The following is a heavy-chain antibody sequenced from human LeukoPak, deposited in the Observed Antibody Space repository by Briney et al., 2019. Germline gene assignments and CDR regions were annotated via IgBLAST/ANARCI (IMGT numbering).Heavy chain of an antibody. J-gene: IGHJ4*02. V-gene: IGHV1-8*03. CDR1: GYTFTSYD. Sequence: GASVKVSCKASGYTFTSYDINWVRQATGQGLEWMGWMNPNSGNTGYAQKFQGRVTITRNTSISTAYMELSSLRSEDTAVYYCARGGDHPLWFGELFSFDYWGQGTLVTVSS. D-gene: IGHD3-10*01. CDR3: ARGGDHPLWFGELFSFDY. CDR2: MNPNSGNT.